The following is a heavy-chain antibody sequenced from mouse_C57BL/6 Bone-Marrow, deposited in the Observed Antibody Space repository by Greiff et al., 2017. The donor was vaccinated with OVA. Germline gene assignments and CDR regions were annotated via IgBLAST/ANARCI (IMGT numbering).Heavy chain of an antibody. D-gene: IGHD2-4*01. V-gene: IGHV3-6*01. J-gene: IGHJ1*03. Sequence: EVKLVESGPGLVKPSQSLSLTCSVTGYSITSGYYWNWIRQFPGNKLEWMGYISYDGSNNYNPSLKNRISITRDTSKNQFFLKLNSVTTEDTATYYGARGGYDYDRYFDVWGTGTTVTVSS. CDR3: ARGGYDYDRYFDV. CDR2: ISYDGSN. CDR1: GYSITSGYY.